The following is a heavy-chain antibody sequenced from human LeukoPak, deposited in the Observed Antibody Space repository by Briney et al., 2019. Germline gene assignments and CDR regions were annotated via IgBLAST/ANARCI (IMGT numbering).Heavy chain of an antibody. CDR3: TTNTAPRM. Sequence: PGGSLRLSCAASGFPFSSAWVSWVRQAPGKWLEWVGRIKSRTDGGTTDHAAPVKGRFTISRDDSENTVYLQMNSLKTEDTAVYYCTTNTAPRMWGQGTLVTVSS. D-gene: IGHD2-8*01. CDR2: IKSRTDGGTT. J-gene: IGHJ4*02. CDR1: GFPFSSAW. V-gene: IGHV3-15*01.